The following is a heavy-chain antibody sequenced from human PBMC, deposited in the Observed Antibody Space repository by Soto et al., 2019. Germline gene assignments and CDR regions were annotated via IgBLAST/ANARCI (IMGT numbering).Heavy chain of an antibody. D-gene: IGHD2-15*01. CDR2: LSPGDSDI. CDR3: ARGVGGTLVYFDD. Sequence: GESLKISCKGSGYTFTSYWIGWVRQMPGTGLEWLGVLSPGDSDIRYSPSFQVQVTMSADKSINTAYLQWTSLKASDTAMYYCARGVGGTLVYFDDWGQGALVTVCS. J-gene: IGHJ4*02. V-gene: IGHV5-51*01. CDR1: GYTFTSYW.